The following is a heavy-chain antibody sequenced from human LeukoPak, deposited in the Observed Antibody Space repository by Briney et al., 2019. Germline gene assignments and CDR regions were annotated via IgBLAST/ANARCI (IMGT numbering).Heavy chain of an antibody. J-gene: IGHJ6*02. CDR3: AGYNTRDYYFGRDV. Sequence: PSETLSLTCTVSGGSISSSSYYWGWIRQPPGKGLEWIGSIYYSGSTYYNPSLKSRVTISVDTSKNQFSLKLSSVTAADTAVYYCAGYNTRDYYFGRDVWGQGTTVTVSS. D-gene: IGHD1-14*01. CDR2: IYYSGST. V-gene: IGHV4-39*01. CDR1: GGSISSSSYY.